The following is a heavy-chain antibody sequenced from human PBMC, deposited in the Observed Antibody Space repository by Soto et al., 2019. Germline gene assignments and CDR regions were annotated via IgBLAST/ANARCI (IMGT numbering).Heavy chain of an antibody. Sequence: GGSLRLSCAASGFTFSNYWMHWVRQVPGKGLVWVSRINNDGSDTIYADSVKGRFTISRDNSKNTLYLQMNSLRAEDTAVYYCAKVGTSRDGSYYFDYWGHGT. J-gene: IGHJ4*01. V-gene: IGHV3-74*01. CDR2: INNDGSDT. CDR1: GFTFSNYW. CDR3: AKVGTSRDGSYYFDY. D-gene: IGHD6-6*01.